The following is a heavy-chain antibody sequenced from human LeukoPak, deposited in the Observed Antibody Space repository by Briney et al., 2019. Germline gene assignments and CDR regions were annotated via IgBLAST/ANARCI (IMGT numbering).Heavy chain of an antibody. D-gene: IGHD3-22*01. Sequence: SETLSLTCTVSGGSISSGGYYWSWIRQHPGKGLEWLGYIYYSGSTYYNPSLKSRVTISVDTSKNQFSLRLSSVTAAGTAVYYYARTDDYYYDSSGYRYLGQGTLVTVSS. V-gene: IGHV4-31*03. CDR1: GGSISSGGYY. J-gene: IGHJ4*02. CDR2: IYYSGST. CDR3: ARTDDYYYDSSGYRY.